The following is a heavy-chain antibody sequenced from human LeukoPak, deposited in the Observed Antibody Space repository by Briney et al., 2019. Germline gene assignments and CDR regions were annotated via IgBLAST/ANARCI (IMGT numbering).Heavy chain of an antibody. Sequence: GGSLRLSCAASGFTVSSNYMSWVRQAPGKGLEWVSAIYSGGSTYYAASVKGSFTISRDNSTNKLHLQQNNLRADDQAAYYCARDGHWGCYYYGRQGTLVAVS. CDR3: ARDGHWGCYYY. CDR2: IYSGGST. D-gene: IGHD3-16*01. J-gene: IGHJ4*02. CDR1: GFTVSSNY. V-gene: IGHV3-66*01.